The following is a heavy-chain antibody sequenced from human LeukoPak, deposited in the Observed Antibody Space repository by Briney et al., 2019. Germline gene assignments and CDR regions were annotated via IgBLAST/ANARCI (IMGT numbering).Heavy chain of an antibody. Sequence: SETLSLTCTVSGGSISSYYWSWIRQPPGKGLEWIGYIYYSGNTNYNSSLESRVTISVDTSKNQFSLKVSSVTAADTAVYYCAGSGSFSSHWNFDYWGQGTLVTVSS. CDR3: AGSGSFSSHWNFDY. J-gene: IGHJ4*02. V-gene: IGHV4-59*12. D-gene: IGHD1-26*01. CDR1: GGSISSYY. CDR2: IYYSGNT.